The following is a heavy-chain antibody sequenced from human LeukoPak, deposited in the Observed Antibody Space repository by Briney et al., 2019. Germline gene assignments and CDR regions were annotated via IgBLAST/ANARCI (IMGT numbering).Heavy chain of an antibody. J-gene: IGHJ5*02. CDR2: IYYSGST. D-gene: IGHD3-9*01. Sequence: SETLSLTCTVSGGSISSGGYYWSWIRQHPGKGLEWIGYIYYSGSTYYNPSLKSRVTISVDTSKNQFSLKLSSVTAADTAVYYCARFDWDPRGNWFDPWGQGTLVTVSS. CDR1: GGSISSGGYY. V-gene: IGHV4-31*03. CDR3: ARFDWDPRGNWFDP.